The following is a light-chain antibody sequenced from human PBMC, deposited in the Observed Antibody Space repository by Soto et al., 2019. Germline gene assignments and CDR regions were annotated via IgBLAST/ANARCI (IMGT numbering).Light chain of an antibody. CDR1: QSVSSNY. Sequence: EIGLTQSPGTLSLSPGERATLSCRASQSVSSNYLAWYQQKQGQAPRPLIYGASSRATGISDRFSGSGAGTDFTLNISRLESEDFAVYYCQQYGSSPWTVGQGTKVEIK. V-gene: IGKV3-20*01. CDR3: QQYGSSPWT. J-gene: IGKJ1*01. CDR2: GAS.